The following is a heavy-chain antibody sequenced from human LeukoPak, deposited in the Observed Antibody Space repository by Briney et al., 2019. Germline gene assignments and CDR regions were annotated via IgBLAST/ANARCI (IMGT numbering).Heavy chain of an antibody. CDR3: ARKDRYGYNGMDV. D-gene: IGHD5-18*01. CDR2: IKSDGSST. Sequence: VGSLRLSCAASGFTFSRYWMHWVRQAPGKRLVWVSRIKSDGSSTSYAHSVRGRFTISRNNAKNTLNLQMNSLRGQDTAVYNFARKDRYGYNGMDVWGQGTTVSVSS. CDR1: GFTFSRYW. J-gene: IGHJ6*01. V-gene: IGHV3-74*01.